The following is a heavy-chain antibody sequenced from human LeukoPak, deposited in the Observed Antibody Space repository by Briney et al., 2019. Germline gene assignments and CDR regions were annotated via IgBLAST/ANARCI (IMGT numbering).Heavy chain of an antibody. CDR1: GYTFTGYN. Sequence: GASVKVSCKASGYTFTGYNMNWVRQARGQGLEWLGWINPNTGGTNYAEKFQGRVTMTRDTSISTAYMELSRLRSDDTAVYYCARDSALAVAGTFPGYWGQGTLVTVSS. V-gene: IGHV1-2*02. CDR2: INPNTGGT. CDR3: ARDSALAVAGTFPGY. D-gene: IGHD6-19*01. J-gene: IGHJ4*02.